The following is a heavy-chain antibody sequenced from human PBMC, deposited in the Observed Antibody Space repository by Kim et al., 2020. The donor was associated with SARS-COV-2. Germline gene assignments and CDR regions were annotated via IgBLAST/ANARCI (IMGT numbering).Heavy chain of an antibody. Sequence: GESLKISCKGSGYSFTSYWISWVRQMPGKGLEWMGRIDPSDSYTNYSPSFQGHVTISADKSISTAYLQWSSLKASDTAMYYCAREGSSSWGNYYYYGMDVWGQGTTVTVSS. CDR3: AREGSSSWGNYYYYGMDV. D-gene: IGHD6-13*01. V-gene: IGHV5-10-1*01. CDR2: IDPSDSYT. CDR1: GYSFTSYW. J-gene: IGHJ6*02.